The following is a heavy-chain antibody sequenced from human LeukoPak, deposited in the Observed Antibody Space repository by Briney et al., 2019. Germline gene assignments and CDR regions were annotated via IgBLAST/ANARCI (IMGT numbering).Heavy chain of an antibody. V-gene: IGHV3-23*01. CDR1: GFSFTIYA. CDR2: ISPGGDTI. Sequence: DPGGSLRLSCAASGFSFTIYAMSWVRQAPGKGLEWVSAISPGGDTIYYLDSVKGRFTISRDNSKNTLYLQMNSLRAEDTAVYYCARRATVVGPAPSDHWGQGTLVTVSS. CDR3: ARRATVVGPAPSDH. D-gene: IGHD4-23*01. J-gene: IGHJ4*02.